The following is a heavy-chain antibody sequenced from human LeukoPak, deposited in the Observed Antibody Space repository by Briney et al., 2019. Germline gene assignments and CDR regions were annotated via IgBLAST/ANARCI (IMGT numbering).Heavy chain of an antibody. CDR3: ARAPPLYFGPAFDI. D-gene: IGHD3-9*01. CDR1: GGSISSYY. Sequence: SETLSLTCTVSGGSISSYYWSWIRQPPGKGLEWIGYIYYSGSTNYNPSLKSRVTISVDTSKNQFSLKLSSVTAADTAVYYCARAPPLYFGPAFDIWGHGTMVTVSS. J-gene: IGHJ3*02. V-gene: IGHV4-59*01. CDR2: IYYSGST.